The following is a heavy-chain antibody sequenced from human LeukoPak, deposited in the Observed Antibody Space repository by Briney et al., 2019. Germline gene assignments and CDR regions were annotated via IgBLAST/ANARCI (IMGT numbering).Heavy chain of an antibody. CDR2: IYYSGST. Sequence: PSETLSLTCTVSGGSISSYYWSWIRQPPGKGLEWIGYIYYSGSTNYNPSLKSRVTISVDTSKNQFSLKLSSVTAADTAVYYCARLWGGYSYGYWFDPWGQGTLVTVSS. V-gene: IGHV4-59*12. J-gene: IGHJ5*02. D-gene: IGHD5-18*01. CDR1: GGSISSYY. CDR3: ARLWGGYSYGYWFDP.